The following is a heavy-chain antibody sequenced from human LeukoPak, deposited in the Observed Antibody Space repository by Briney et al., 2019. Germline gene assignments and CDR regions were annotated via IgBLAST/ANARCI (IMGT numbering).Heavy chain of an antibody. V-gene: IGHV3-30-3*01. J-gene: IGHJ4*02. CDR2: ISFDGGNR. D-gene: IGHD2-15*01. CDR3: AKDRRSVLDELLHGDQYYFDY. Sequence: PGRSLRLSCAASGFIFSNYAIHWVRQAPGKGLEWVAIISFDGGNRFYADSVKGRFTISRDNSKNTVYLQMSSLRPEDTAVYYCAKDRRSVLDELLHGDQYYFDYWGLGTLVTVSS. CDR1: GFIFSNYA.